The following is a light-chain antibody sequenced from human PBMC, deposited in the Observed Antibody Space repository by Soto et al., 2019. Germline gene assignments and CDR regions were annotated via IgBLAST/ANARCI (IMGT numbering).Light chain of an antibody. V-gene: IGLV3-21*04. CDR1: NIGSKS. CDR3: KVWDSSSDHVV. Sequence: SYELTQPPSVSVAPGKTARITCGGNNIGSKSVHWYQQKPGQAPVMVIYYDSDRPSGIPERFSGSNYGNTATLTISRVEAGDEADYYCKVWDSSSDHVVFGGGTKVTVL. J-gene: IGLJ2*01. CDR2: YDS.